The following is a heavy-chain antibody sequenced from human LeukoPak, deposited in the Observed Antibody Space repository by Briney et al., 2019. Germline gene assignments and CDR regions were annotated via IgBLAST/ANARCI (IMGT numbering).Heavy chain of an antibody. CDR1: GYTFTSYD. D-gene: IGHD3-9*01. CDR2: MNPNSGNT. V-gene: IGHV1-8*03. Sequence: ASVKVSCKASGYTFTSYDINWVRQATGQGLEWMGWMNPNSGNTGYAQKFQGRVIITRNTSISTAYMELSSLRFEDTAVYYCARGWYYDILTGLSLTPKYYFDYWGQGTLVTVSS. CDR3: ARGWYYDILTGLSLTPKYYFDY. J-gene: IGHJ4*02.